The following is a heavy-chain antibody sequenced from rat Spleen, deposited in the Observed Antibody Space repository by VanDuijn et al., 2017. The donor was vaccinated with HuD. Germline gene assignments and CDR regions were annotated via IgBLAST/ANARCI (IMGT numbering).Heavy chain of an antibody. Sequence: EVQLVESDGGLVQPGRSLELSCAASGFTFSDYYMAWVRQAPTTGLEWVASISYDGSRTYYRESVKGRFTISRDNAKSTLYLQMDSLRSEDTATYYCARHRYKRTVAAVDYWGQGVMVTVSS. D-gene: IGHD1-8*01. CDR1: GFTFSDYY. J-gene: IGHJ2*01. V-gene: IGHV5-29*01. CDR3: ARHRYKRTVAAVDY. CDR2: ISYDGSRT.